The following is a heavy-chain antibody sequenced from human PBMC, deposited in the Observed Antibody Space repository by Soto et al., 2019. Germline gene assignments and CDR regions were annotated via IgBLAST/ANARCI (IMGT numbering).Heavy chain of an antibody. CDR3: ARSIAARPSYYYYYYMDV. Sequence: EVQLVESGGGLVQPGGSLRLSCAASGFTVSSNYMSWVRQAPGKGLERVAVIYSGGRTYYADSVKGRFTISRDNSKNTLYLQMNSLRAEDTAVYYCARSIAARPSYYYYYYMDVWGKGTTVTVSS. CDR1: GFTVSSNY. V-gene: IGHV3-66*01. D-gene: IGHD6-6*01. J-gene: IGHJ6*03. CDR2: IYSGGRT.